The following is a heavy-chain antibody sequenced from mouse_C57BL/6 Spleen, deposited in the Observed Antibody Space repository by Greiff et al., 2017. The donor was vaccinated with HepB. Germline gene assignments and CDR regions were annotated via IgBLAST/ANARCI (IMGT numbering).Heavy chain of an antibody. D-gene: IGHD3-2*02. CDR2: IDPSDSYT. J-gene: IGHJ4*01. V-gene: IGHV1-69*01. Sequence: QVQLQQPGAELVMPGASVKLSCKASGYTFTSYWMHWVKQRPGQGLEWIGEIDPSDSYTNYNQKFKGKSTLTVDKSSSTAYMQLSSLTSEDSAVYYFAKGAQATGDYYAMDYWGQGTSVTVSS. CDR1: GYTFTSYW. CDR3: AKGAQATGDYYAMDY.